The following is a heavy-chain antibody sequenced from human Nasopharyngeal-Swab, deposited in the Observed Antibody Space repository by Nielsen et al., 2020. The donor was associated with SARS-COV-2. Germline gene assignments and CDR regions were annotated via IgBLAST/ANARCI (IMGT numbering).Heavy chain of an antibody. D-gene: IGHD5-18*01. J-gene: IGHJ6*02. V-gene: IGHV3-48*03. Sequence: SCAASGFTFSSYEMNWVRQAPGKGLEWVSYISSSGSTIYYADSVKGRFTISRDNAKNSLYLQMNSLRAEDTAVYYCARKKGYGPDYYYYGMDVWGQGTTVTVSS. CDR2: ISSSGSTI. CDR1: GFTFSSYE. CDR3: ARKKGYGPDYYYYGMDV.